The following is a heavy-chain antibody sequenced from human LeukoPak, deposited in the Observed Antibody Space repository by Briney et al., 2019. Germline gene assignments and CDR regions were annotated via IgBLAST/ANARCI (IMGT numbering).Heavy chain of an antibody. V-gene: IGHV4-30-4*07. CDR1: DGSISSGGYS. D-gene: IGHD6-13*01. Sequence: SETLSLTCAVSDGSISSGGYSWSWIRQPPGKGLEWIGYIYYSGSTYYNLSLKSRVTISVDTSKNQFSLKLSSVTAADTAVYYCARDLAAGVGYMDVWGKGTTVTVSS. J-gene: IGHJ6*03. CDR3: ARDLAAGVGYMDV. CDR2: IYYSGST.